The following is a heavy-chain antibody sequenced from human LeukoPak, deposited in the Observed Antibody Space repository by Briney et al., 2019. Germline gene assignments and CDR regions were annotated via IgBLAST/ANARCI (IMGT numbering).Heavy chain of an antibody. CDR3: AKDSGFGLNGFDP. D-gene: IGHD3-16*01. Sequence: SQTLSLTCAISVDSVSSNNASWNWIRQSPSRGLEWLGRIYYKSKLYDDYAVSVKSRITINTDTSKNQFSLQLNSVTPDDTAVYYCAKDSGFGLNGFDPWCQGTLITVSS. V-gene: IGHV6-1*01. J-gene: IGHJ5*02. CDR2: IYYKSKLYD. CDR1: VDSVSSNNAS.